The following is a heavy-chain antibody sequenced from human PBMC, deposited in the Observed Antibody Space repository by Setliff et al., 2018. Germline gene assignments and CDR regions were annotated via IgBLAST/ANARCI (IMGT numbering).Heavy chain of an antibody. CDR3: ARLSIKSGGGPYYNYYYMDV. CDR1: GFTFDDYG. V-gene: IGHV3-20*04. J-gene: IGHJ6*03. Sequence: GGSLRLSCAASGFTFDDYGMSWVRQAPGKGLEWVSGISWNSNYIAYADSVKGRFTISRDNAKNSLYLQMNSLRPEDTAFYYCARLSIKSGGGPYYNYYYMDVWGKGTTVTVSS. D-gene: IGHD3-16*01. CDR2: ISWNSNYI.